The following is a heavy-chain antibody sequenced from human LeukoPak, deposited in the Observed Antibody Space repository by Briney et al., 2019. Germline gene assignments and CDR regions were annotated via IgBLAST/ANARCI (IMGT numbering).Heavy chain of an antibody. CDR3: ARGRGYFDPFDP. V-gene: IGHV4-59*01. Sequence: SETLSLTCTVSGASMTNYYWSWIRKPPGKGLEWIGYIYYSGITNYNPSLTSRGSISVDMSKNQFSLKLTSVTAADTAVYYCARGRGYFDPFDPWGQGTLVTVSS. CDR1: GASMTNYY. J-gene: IGHJ5*02. D-gene: IGHD3-9*01. CDR2: IYYSGIT.